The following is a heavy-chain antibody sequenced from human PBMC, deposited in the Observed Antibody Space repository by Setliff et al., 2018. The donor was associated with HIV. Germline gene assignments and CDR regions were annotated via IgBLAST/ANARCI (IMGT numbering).Heavy chain of an antibody. CDR2: LYPGDSDS. D-gene: IGHD3-3*01. CDR1: GYTFGNDW. CDR3: ARLTSPYHNFWSGPFDY. V-gene: IGHV5-51*01. Sequence: RGESLKISCKGSGYTFGNDWIGWVRQMPGKGLEWMGILYPGDSDSRYSPSFQGQVTISADKSISTAYLQWSSLKASDTAMYYCARLTSPYHNFWSGPFDYWGQGTLVTVS. J-gene: IGHJ4*02.